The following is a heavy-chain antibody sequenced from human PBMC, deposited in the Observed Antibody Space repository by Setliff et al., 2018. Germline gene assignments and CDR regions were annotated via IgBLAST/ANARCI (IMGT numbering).Heavy chain of an antibody. CDR3: ARSPTSPMVRGETQLDY. J-gene: IGHJ4*02. D-gene: IGHD3-10*01. V-gene: IGHV1-69*05. CDR2: IIPIFGTA. Sequence: GASVKVSCKASGGTFSSYAISWVRQAPGQGLGWMGGIIPIFGTANYAQKFQGRVTITTDESTSTAYMELSSLRSEDTAVYYCARSPTSPMVRGETQLDYWGRGTLVTVSS. CDR1: GGTFSSYA.